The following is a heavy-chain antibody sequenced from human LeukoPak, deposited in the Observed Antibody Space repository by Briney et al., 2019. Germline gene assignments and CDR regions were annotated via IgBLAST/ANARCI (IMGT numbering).Heavy chain of an antibody. CDR1: GFTFDDYG. D-gene: IGHD3-3*01. CDR2: INWNGGST. V-gene: IGHV3-20*04. Sequence: GGSLRLSCAASGFTFDDYGMSWVRQAPGKGLEWVSGINWNGGSTGYADSVKGRFTISRDNSKNTLYLQMNSLRAEDTAVYYCAREIRYYDFWSGYYNYYYMDVWGKGTTVTVSS. J-gene: IGHJ6*03. CDR3: AREIRYYDFWSGYYNYYYMDV.